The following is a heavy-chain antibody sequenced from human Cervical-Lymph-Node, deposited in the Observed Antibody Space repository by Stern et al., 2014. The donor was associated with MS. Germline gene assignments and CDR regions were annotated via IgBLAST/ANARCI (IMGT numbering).Heavy chain of an antibody. V-gene: IGHV4-31*03. CDR2: IYYTGTT. CDR1: GGSLSSDRYF. Sequence: QLQLQESGPGLVKPSQTLSLSCTVSGGSLSSDRYFYNWIRQHPGKGLEWIGYIYYTGTTYYNPALMSRASISIDTSNNQVSLTLKSLTAADTAIYYCARDIGDYSSRHDALDLWGRGTAVTVSS. CDR3: ARDIGDYSSRHDALDL. J-gene: IGHJ3*01. D-gene: IGHD4-17*01.